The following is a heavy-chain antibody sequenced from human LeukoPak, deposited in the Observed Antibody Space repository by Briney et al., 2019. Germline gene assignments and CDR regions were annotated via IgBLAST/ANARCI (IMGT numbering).Heavy chain of an antibody. CDR3: ARLSFADYYFDF. CDR1: VGSVSSSTYY. J-gene: IGHJ4*02. Sequence: SETLSPTCTVSVGSVSSSTYYWGWIRQPPGKGLEWIGTIFYTGSTYYNPSLKSRVTISVDTSKNQFSLSLSSVTAADTAVYYCARLSFADYYFDFWGQGTLVTVSS. V-gene: IGHV4-39*01. D-gene: IGHD2-21*01. CDR2: IFYTGST.